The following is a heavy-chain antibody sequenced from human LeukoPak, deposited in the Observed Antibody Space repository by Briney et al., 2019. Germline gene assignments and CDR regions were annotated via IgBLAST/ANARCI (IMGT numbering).Heavy chain of an antibody. D-gene: IGHD1-26*01. Sequence: GGSLRLSCAASGFTFSTYNMNWVRQVPGKGLEWVSSITGRSGCRYYADSVNGRCTISSDNAKNSLYLQMNSLRAEDTAVYYCAREGVGATDDAFDIWGQGTMVTVSS. CDR1: GFTFSTYN. CDR2: ITGRSGCR. J-gene: IGHJ3*02. CDR3: AREGVGATDDAFDI. V-gene: IGHV3-21*01.